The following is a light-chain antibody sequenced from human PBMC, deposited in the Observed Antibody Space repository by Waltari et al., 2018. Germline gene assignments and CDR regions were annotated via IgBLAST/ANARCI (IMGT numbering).Light chain of an antibody. V-gene: IGLV1-40*01. CDR3: QSYDSVLSGAL. Sequence: QSVLTQPPSVSGAPGQSVTISCTGNRTNIGAGYDVHWYHTGPGTAPKLLILPNNNRPLGVPGRFAGSKSGTSASLAITGLQADDEGDYYCQSYDSVLSGALFGGGTKLTVL. CDR2: PNN. CDR1: RTNIGAGYD. J-gene: IGLJ2*01.